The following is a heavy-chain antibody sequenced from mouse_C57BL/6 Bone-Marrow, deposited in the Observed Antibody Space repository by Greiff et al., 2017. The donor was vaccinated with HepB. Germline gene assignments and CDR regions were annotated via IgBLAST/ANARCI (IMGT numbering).Heavy chain of an antibody. CDR1: GYTFTSYW. D-gene: IGHD3-1*01. Sequence: QVQLQQPGAELVKPGASVKMSCKASGYTFTSYWITWVKQRPGQGLEWIGEIYPGSGSTNYNEKFKSKATLTVDTSSSTAYMQLSSLTSEDSAVYYCASTGRVLGNWDLDGWGKGTTVTVSS. CDR2: IYPGSGST. J-gene: IGHJ1*03. CDR3: ASTGRVLGNWDLDG. V-gene: IGHV1-55*01.